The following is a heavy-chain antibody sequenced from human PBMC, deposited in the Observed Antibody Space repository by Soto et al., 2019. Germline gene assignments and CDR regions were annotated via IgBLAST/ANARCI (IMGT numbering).Heavy chain of an antibody. CDR2: MNPNSGNT. CDR3: ARSRRNWGFDY. V-gene: IGHV1-8*01. D-gene: IGHD7-27*01. J-gene: IGHJ4*02. CDR1: GYMFTSYD. Sequence: QVQLVQSGAEVKKPGASVKVSCKASGYMFTSYDINWVRQATGQGLEWMGWMNPNSGNTGYAQKFQGRVTMTRDTSITTAYMELNSLRYEDTAVYYCARSRRNWGFDYWGQGTLVTVSS.